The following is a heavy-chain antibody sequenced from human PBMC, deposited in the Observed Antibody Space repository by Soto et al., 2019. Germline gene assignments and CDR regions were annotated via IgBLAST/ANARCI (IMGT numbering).Heavy chain of an antibody. CDR1: GFTVSSNY. J-gene: IGHJ4*02. Sequence: GGSLRLSCAASGFTVSSNYMSWVRQAPGKGLEWVSVIYSGGSTYYADSVKGRFTISRDNSKNTLYLQMNSLRAEDTAVYYCARADSYGYTPFDYWGQGTLVTVSS. V-gene: IGHV3-53*01. CDR3: ARADSYGYTPFDY. CDR2: IYSGGST. D-gene: IGHD5-18*01.